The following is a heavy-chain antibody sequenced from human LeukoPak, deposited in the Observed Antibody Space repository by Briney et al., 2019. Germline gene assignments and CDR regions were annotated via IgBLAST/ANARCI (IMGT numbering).Heavy chain of an antibody. CDR1: GFTFDDYA. Sequence: GGSLRLSCAASGFTFDDYAMHWVRQAPGKGLEWVSGISWNSGSIGYADSVKGRFTIYRDNAKNSLYLQMNSLRAEDTALYYCAKDIGGGYCSSTSCYPGRLLLDAFDIWGQGTMVTVSS. CDR2: ISWNSGSI. D-gene: IGHD2-2*01. J-gene: IGHJ3*02. V-gene: IGHV3-9*01. CDR3: AKDIGGGYCSSTSCYPGRLLLDAFDI.